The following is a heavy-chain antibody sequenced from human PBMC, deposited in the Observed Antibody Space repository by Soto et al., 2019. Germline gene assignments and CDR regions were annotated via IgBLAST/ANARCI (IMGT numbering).Heavy chain of an antibody. CDR3: ARVWGPGQLYYYYYMDV. V-gene: IGHV4-59*01. J-gene: IGHJ6*03. CDR1: GGSISSYY. Sequence: PSETLSLTCTVSGGSISSYYWSWIRQPPGKGLEWIGYIYYSGSTNYNPSLKSRVTISVDTSKNQFSLKLSSVTAADTAVYYCARVWGPGQLYYYYYMDVWGKGTTVTVSS. CDR2: IYYSGST. D-gene: IGHD6-13*01.